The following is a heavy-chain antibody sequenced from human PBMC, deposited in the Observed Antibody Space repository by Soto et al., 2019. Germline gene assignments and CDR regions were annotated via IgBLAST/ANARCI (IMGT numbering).Heavy chain of an antibody. CDR1: GGSFSDYY. J-gene: IGHJ5*02. CDR2: INHSGST. Sequence: QVQLQQWGAGLLKPSATLSLTCAVSGGSFSDYYWSWIRQPPGKGLEWIGEINHSGSTNYNPSLKSRVTISVDTHKNQFSLKLRSVAAADTAVYYCAREGRYYAAGWFLWFDPWGQGTLVTVS. CDR3: AREGRYYAAGWFLWFDP. D-gene: IGHD3-10*01. V-gene: IGHV4-34*01.